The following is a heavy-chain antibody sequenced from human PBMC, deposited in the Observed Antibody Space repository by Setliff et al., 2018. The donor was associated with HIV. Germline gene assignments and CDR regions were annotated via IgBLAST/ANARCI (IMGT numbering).Heavy chain of an antibody. CDR1: GFSFSNYW. CDR2: IKQDGSEK. Sequence: GGSLRLSCAASGFSFSNYWMHWVRQAPGKGLVWVANIKQDGSEKYYGDSVQGRFTVSRDNAENSVYLQMNSLRAEDTAVYYCARDGGEYWGQGTLVTVSS. CDR3: ARDGGEY. J-gene: IGHJ4*02. D-gene: IGHD3-16*01. V-gene: IGHV3-7*01.